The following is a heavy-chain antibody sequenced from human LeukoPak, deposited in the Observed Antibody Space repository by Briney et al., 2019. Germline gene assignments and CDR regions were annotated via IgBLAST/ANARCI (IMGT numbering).Heavy chain of an antibody. Sequence: GGSLRLSRAASGFTFSAYGIHWVRQAPGKGLEWVAFIRYDGSNKYYADSVKGRFTISRDNSKNTLYLQMNSLKTEDTAVYYCTRPGGAIAGTQFDYWGQGTLVTVSS. J-gene: IGHJ4*02. CDR3: TRPGGAIAGTQFDY. CDR1: GFTFSAYG. V-gene: IGHV3-33*08. CDR2: IRYDGSNK. D-gene: IGHD6-19*01.